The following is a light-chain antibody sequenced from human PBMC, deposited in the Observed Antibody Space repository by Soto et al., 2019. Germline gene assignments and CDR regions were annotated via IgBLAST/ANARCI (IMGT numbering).Light chain of an antibody. Sequence: QSALTQPASVSGSPGQSITIACSGTSSDVGSYNLVSWYQQHPGKAPKLMIYEVSKRPSGVSNRFSGSTSGNTASLTISGLQSEDEAHYYCCSYAGSSTFGVFGGGTKVTVL. CDR2: EVS. CDR3: CSYAGSSTFGV. J-gene: IGLJ3*02. CDR1: SSDVGSYNL. V-gene: IGLV2-23*02.